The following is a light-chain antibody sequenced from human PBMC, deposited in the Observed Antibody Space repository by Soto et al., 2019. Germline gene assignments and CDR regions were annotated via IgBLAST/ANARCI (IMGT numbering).Light chain of an antibody. CDR1: QSVSIN. V-gene: IGKV3-15*01. J-gene: IGKJ5*01. CDR2: GAS. Sequence: EIVMTQSPATLSVSPCERATPSASASQSVSINLAWYQQKPGQAPRLLIYGASTRATGIPARFSGSGSGTEFTLTISSLQSEDFAVYYCQQYNNWPPITFGQGTRLETK. CDR3: QQYNNWPPIT.